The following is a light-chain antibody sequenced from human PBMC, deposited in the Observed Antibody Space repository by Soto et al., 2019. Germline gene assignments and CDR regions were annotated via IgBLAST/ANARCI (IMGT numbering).Light chain of an antibody. CDR2: AAS. V-gene: IGKV1-39*01. Sequence: DIQMTQSPSSLSASVGDRVAITCRASQSIRNYLNWYQQKQGKAPKIXIYAASSLQSGVPSRVSGSGSGTDFTLTVSSLQPEDFATYFCQQSYSTPWTFGHGTQVDIK. CDR1: QSIRNY. J-gene: IGKJ1*01. CDR3: QQSYSTPWT.